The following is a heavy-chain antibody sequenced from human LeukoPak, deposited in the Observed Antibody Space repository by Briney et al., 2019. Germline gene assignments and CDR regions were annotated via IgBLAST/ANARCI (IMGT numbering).Heavy chain of an antibody. D-gene: IGHD2-15*01. J-gene: IGHJ4*02. CDR3: AIKTSYSDFDY. CDR2: ISPDSGGT. CDR1: GYSFTYYY. V-gene: IGHV1-2*02. Sequence: ASVKVSCKASGYSFTYYYIHWVRQAPGQGLEWMGWISPDSGGTNNAQEFQGRVTMTRDTSISTAYMEGNRLRSDDTAVYFCAIKTSYSDFDYWGQGTLVTVSS.